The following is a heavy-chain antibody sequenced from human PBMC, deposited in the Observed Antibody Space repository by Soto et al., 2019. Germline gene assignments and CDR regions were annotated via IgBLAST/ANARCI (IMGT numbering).Heavy chain of an antibody. V-gene: IGHV3-7*03. CDR1: TFIFSSYW. J-gene: IGHJ2*01. CDR3: AKRVWYFDL. CDR2: IKQDGSKK. Sequence: GGSLRLSCAAPTFIFSSYWMTWVRQAPGKGLEWVANIKQDGSKKYYVDSVKGRFTISRDNAKNSLYLQMNSLRAEDTAVYYCAKRVWYFDLWGRGTLVTVSS.